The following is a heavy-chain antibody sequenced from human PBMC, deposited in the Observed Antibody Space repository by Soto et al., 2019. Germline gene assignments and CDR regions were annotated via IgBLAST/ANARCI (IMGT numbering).Heavy chain of an antibody. CDR3: ARDPVAGHFDN. V-gene: IGHV1-18*04. D-gene: IGHD6-19*01. CDR2: INPYNGDT. J-gene: IGHJ4*02. Sequence: QVQLVQSGGEVRKAGASVRVSCKTSGYPFTSYDIIWVRQAPGQGLEWMGWINPYNGDTNYTKTFQGRVTMTKDTSTPTVYMELRSLKFDDTAVYFCARDPVAGHFDNWGQGTLVTVSS. CDR1: GYPFTSYD.